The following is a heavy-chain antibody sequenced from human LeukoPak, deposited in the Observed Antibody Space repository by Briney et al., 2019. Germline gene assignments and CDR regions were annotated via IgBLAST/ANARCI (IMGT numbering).Heavy chain of an antibody. D-gene: IGHD6-6*01. Sequence: GGSLRLSCAASGFTFSSNWMHWVRQAPGKGLVWVSRTDSDGSTTNLADSVKGGFTISRDNSKNTLYLQMNSLRAEDTAVYHCVAIVSARPRWGQGTLVTVSS. CDR3: VAIVSARPR. CDR2: TDSDGSTT. J-gene: IGHJ4*02. V-gene: IGHV3-74*01. CDR1: GFTFSSNW.